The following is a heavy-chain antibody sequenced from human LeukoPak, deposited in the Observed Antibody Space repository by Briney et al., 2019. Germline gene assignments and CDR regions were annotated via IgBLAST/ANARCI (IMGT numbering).Heavy chain of an antibody. CDR1: GYSFTNYW. V-gene: IGHV5-51*01. J-gene: IGHJ4*02. D-gene: IGHD6-6*01. CDR2: IYPGDSDT. CDR3: ARGSGREQVVRLDF. Sequence: GESLNISCKGSGYSFTNYWIGWVRQMPGKGLEFMWIIYPGDSDTRYSPSFQGQVTISADKSISTAYLQWSSLKASDTAIYYCARGSGREQVVRLDFWGQGALVTVSS.